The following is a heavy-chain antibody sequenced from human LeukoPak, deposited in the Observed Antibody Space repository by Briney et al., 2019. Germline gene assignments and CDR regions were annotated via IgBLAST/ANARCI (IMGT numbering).Heavy chain of an antibody. J-gene: IGHJ3*02. Sequence: SETLSLTCTVSGGSISPFYWSWIRQPPGKGLEWIGNIFHTGTTNYNPSLSSRLTISVDRSRNDFSLNLRSVTAAYTAVYYCVRARDMAFDIWGLGTMVTVSS. D-gene: IGHD2-21*02. CDR3: VRARDMAFDI. CDR1: GGSISPFY. V-gene: IGHV4-59*01. CDR2: IFHTGTT.